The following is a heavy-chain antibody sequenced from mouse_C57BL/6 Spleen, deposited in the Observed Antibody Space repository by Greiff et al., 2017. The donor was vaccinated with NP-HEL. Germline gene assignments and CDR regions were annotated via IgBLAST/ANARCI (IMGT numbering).Heavy chain of an antibody. CDR1: GYTFTSYW. V-gene: IGHV1-55*01. Sequence: VQLQQPGAELVKPGASVKMSCKASGYTFTSYWITWVKQRPGQGLEWIGDIYPGSGSTNYNEKFKSKATLTVDTSSSTAYMQLSSLTSEDSAVYYCATYYGNYLGAMDYWGQGTSVTVSS. CDR3: ATYYGNYLGAMDY. J-gene: IGHJ4*01. CDR2: IYPGSGST. D-gene: IGHD2-1*01.